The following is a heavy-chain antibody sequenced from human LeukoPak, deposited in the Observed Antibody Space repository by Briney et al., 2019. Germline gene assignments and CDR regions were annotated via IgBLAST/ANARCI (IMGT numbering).Heavy chain of an antibody. CDR1: GFTFSDYS. CDR3: ARGDPLGNY. CDR2: IYSSGSTL. D-gene: IGHD7-27*01. J-gene: IGHJ4*02. Sequence: GGSLRLSCAASGFTFSDYSMNWVRRAPGKGLDWISYIYSSGSTLYYAGSVKGRFTISRDNDKNSLYLQMNSLRSEDTAVYYCARGDPLGNYWGQGTLVTVSS. V-gene: IGHV3-48*04.